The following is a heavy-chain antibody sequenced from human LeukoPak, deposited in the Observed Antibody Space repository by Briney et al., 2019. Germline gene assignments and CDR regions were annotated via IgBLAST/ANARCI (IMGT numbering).Heavy chain of an antibody. CDR1: RFTFSNYA. CDR2: ISGSGGST. V-gene: IGHV3-23*01. J-gene: IGHJ4*02. D-gene: IGHD3-22*01. Sequence: PGGSLRLSCAASRFTFSNYAMTWVRQAPGKGLEWVSTISGSGGSTYYADSVKGRFTISRDNSKNTLYLQMNSLRAEDTALYYCAKHGHDSSDFDYWGQGTLVTVSS. CDR3: AKHGHDSSDFDY.